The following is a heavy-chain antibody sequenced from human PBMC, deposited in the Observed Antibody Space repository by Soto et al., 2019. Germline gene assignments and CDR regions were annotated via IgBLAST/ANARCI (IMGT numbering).Heavy chain of an antibody. J-gene: IGHJ4*02. CDR1: CGSISSGGYY. CDR3: ARGVTMVRGVIHTPYFDY. V-gene: IGHV4-31*01. Sequence: QVHLQESGPGLVKPSQTLSLTCTVSCGSISSGGYYWSWFRQHPRKGLEWIGYIYYSGSTYYNPSLKSLLTILVDTSKNQFSRKLSSVTAADTAVYYCARGVTMVRGVIHTPYFDYWGQGTLVTVSS. CDR2: IYYSGST. D-gene: IGHD3-10*01.